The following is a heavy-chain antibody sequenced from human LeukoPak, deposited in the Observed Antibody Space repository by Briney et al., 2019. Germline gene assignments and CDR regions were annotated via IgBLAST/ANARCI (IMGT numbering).Heavy chain of an antibody. J-gene: IGHJ5*01. CDR2: ISIDGNNK. CDR3: ARGVGNWNYDS. CDR1: GFTFSSYA. Sequence: GGSLRLSCAASGFTFSSYAIHWARQAPGKGLEWVAVISIDGNNKFFADSVKGRFTISRDNSKNTVYLQMNSLRGEDTAVYYCARGVGNWNYDSWGQRSLVIVSS. V-gene: IGHV3-30-3*01. D-gene: IGHD1-7*01.